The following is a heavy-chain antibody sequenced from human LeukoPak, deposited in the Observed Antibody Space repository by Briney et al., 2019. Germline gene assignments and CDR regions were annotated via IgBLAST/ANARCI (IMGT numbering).Heavy chain of an antibody. J-gene: IGHJ4*02. CDR3: ARDWRNWAKCVGDCLDY. V-gene: IGHV3-23*01. CDR1: GFTFSTYA. CDR2: VDSGGTT. D-gene: IGHD2-21*02. Sequence: GGSLTLSSAASGFTFSTYAMSWVRQSPGKGLEWVSGVDSGGTTFYADSVMARFIISTDNSENTDYLQLNGLRAEDTAIYYCARDWRNWAKCVGDCLDYWGQGALVIVSS.